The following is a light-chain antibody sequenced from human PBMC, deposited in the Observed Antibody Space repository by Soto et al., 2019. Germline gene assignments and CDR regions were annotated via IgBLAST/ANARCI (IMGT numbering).Light chain of an antibody. CDR1: ASNVGTHF. V-gene: IGLV1-51*01. CDR2: DND. CDR3: GTWDSGLTAGV. Sequence: QSVLTQPPSVSAAPGQRVTISCSGSASNVGTHFVSWYQHLPGAAPKLLIYDNDERTSEIPDRFSGSKSDTSATLTITGLQTGDEADYYCGTWDSGLTAGVFGGGTKLTVL. J-gene: IGLJ2*01.